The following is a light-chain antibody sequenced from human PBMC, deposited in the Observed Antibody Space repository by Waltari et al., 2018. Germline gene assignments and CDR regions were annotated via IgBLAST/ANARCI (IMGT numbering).Light chain of an antibody. V-gene: IGLV2-8*01. J-gene: IGLJ2*01. Sequence: QSALTQPPSASGSPGQSVTISCTGTSSDVGSYNYVSWYQQHPGKAPKLMIYEVSKRPSGVPDRFSCSKSGSTASLTVSGLQAEDETDYYCSSYAGRNNLVFGGGTKLTVL. CDR3: SSYAGRNNLV. CDR1: SSDVGSYNY. CDR2: EVS.